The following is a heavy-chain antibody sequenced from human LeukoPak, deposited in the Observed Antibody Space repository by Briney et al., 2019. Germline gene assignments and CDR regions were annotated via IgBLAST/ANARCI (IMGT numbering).Heavy chain of an antibody. D-gene: IGHD6-19*01. Sequence: KPSETLSLTCAVYGGSFSGYYWSWIRQPPGKGLEWIGEINHSGSTNYNPSLKSRVTISVDTSKNQFPLKLSSVTAADTAVYYCARVAGTDTDAFDIWGQGTMVTVSS. V-gene: IGHV4-34*01. CDR2: INHSGST. CDR1: GGSFSGYY. J-gene: IGHJ3*02. CDR3: ARVAGTDTDAFDI.